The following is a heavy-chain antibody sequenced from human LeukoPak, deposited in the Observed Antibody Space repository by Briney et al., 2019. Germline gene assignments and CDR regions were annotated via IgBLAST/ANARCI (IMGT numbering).Heavy chain of an antibody. D-gene: IGHD3-3*01. J-gene: IGHJ6*03. CDR1: GFTSSSYA. V-gene: IGHV3-23*01. CDR3: ARGRITIFGVAAHYYYYMDV. CDR2: TSSSGGNT. Sequence: GGSLRLSCAASGFTSSSYALIWVRQAPGKGLEWVSATSSSGGNTYYADSVKGRFTISRDNSKNTLFLQMNSLRAEDTAVYYCARGRITIFGVAAHYYYYMDVWGKGTTVTVSS.